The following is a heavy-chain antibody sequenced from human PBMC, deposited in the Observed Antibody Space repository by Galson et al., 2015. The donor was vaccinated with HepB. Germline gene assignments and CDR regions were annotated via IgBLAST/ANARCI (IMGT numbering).Heavy chain of an antibody. Sequence: SLRLSCAASGFAFSTYPMSWVRQAPGKGLEWVSAISGSGSSTYYADSVKGRFTVSRDNSKNTLNLQMNSLRVEDTAVYYCAKWDDYGDYRRGLDNWFDPWGQGTLVTVSS. CDR3: AKWDDYGDYRRGLDNWFDP. CDR2: ISGSGSST. CDR1: GFAFSTYP. J-gene: IGHJ5*02. V-gene: IGHV3-23*01. D-gene: IGHD4-17*01.